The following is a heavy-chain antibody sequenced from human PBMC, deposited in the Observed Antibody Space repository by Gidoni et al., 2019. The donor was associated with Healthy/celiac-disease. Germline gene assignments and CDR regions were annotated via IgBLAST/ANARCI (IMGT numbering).Heavy chain of an antibody. CDR1: GSTVDVYA. Sequence: EVQPVESGGGLVQPGVPLRLSRAASGSTVDVYAMHWVRQAPGKGLEWSAGISWNSGSICYADSVKGRFTIARDNAKNSLYLQMNRLGAEEAALYCCAKDGYYDGGCFDLWGRGTLVTVSS. CDR3: AKDGYYDGGCFDL. V-gene: IGHV3-9*01. CDR2: ISWNSGSI. J-gene: IGHJ2*01. D-gene: IGHD3-10*02.